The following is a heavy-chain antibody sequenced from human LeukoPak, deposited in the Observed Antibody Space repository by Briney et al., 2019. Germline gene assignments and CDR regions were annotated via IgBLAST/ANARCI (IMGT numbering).Heavy chain of an antibody. CDR1: GFTFSSYW. Sequence: GGSLRLSCVASGFTFSSYWMHWVRQAPGKGLVWVSRINSDGSSTSYADSVKGRFTISRDNAKNTLYLQMNSLRAEDTAVYYCARDGSYYDSSGYYPDAFDIWGQGTMVTVSS. CDR3: ARDGSYYDSSGYYPDAFDI. V-gene: IGHV3-74*01. D-gene: IGHD3-22*01. CDR2: INSDGSST. J-gene: IGHJ3*02.